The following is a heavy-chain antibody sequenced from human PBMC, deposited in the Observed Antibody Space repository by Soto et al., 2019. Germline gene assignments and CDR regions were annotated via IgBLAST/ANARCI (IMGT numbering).Heavy chain of an antibody. J-gene: IGHJ1*01. CDR2: ISSDGNKK. CDR3: VKDQRGSNYGYFQY. Sequence: QVQLVESGGGVVQPGRSLRLSCAASGFTFSNYGMHWVRQAPGKGLEWVTLISSDGNKKYYGDSVKGRFTISRDNSQSTLSRHMDSLRPEDTAVYYCVKDQRGSNYGYFQYWGQGALVTVSS. D-gene: IGHD4-4*01. V-gene: IGHV3-30*18. CDR1: GFTFSNYG.